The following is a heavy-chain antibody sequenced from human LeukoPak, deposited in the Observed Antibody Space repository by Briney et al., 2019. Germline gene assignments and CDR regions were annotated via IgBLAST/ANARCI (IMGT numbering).Heavy chain of an antibody. Sequence: SQTLSLTCAISGDSVSSNSVTWNWIRQSPSRGLEWLGRTYYRSTWYNDYAVSVRGRITINPDTSKNQFSLQLNSVTPEDTAVYYCARGPGKLAHWGQGTLVTVSS. CDR2: TYYRSTWYN. J-gene: IGHJ4*02. D-gene: IGHD1-1*01. V-gene: IGHV6-1*01. CDR1: GDSVSSNSVT. CDR3: ARGPGKLAH.